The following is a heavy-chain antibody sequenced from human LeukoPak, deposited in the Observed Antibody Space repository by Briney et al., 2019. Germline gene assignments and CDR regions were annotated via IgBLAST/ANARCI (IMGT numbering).Heavy chain of an antibody. CDR1: GYTFTGYY. CDR2: INPNSGGT. Sequence: ASVKVSCKASGYTFTGYYMHWVRQAPGQGLEWMGWINPNSGGTNYAQKFQGRVTMTRDTSISTAYMELSRLRSDDTAVYYCARSAWGATEPNFDYWGQGTLVTVSS. CDR3: ARSAWGATEPNFDY. J-gene: IGHJ4*02. V-gene: IGHV1-2*02. D-gene: IGHD5-12*01.